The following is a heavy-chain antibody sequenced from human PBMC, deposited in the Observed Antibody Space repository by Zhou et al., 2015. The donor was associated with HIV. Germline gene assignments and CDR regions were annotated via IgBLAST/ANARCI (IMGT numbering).Heavy chain of an antibody. Sequence: QVQLVQSGAEVKKPGSSVKVSCKASGGTFSSYAISWVRQAPGQGLEWMGGIIPIFGTANYAQKFQGRVTITADESTSTAYMELSSLRSEDTAVYYCCITMIVVAIWNDAFDIWGQGTMVTVSS. V-gene: IGHV1-69*01. D-gene: IGHD3-22*01. J-gene: IGHJ3*02. CDR2: IIPIFGTA. CDR1: GGTFSSYA. CDR3: CITMIVVAIWNDAFDI.